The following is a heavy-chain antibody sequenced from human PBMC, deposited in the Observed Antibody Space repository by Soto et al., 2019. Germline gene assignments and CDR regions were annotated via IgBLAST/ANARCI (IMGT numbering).Heavy chain of an antibody. D-gene: IGHD3-22*01. V-gene: IGHV4-59*01. CDR2: IFHSGIT. Sequence: ETLSLTCFISGGSFSNDYWTWIRQSPGKGLEWIGYIFHSGITDYNPSVKSRVTISIDKSRNLFSLNLTSVTAADTAVYYCARDRYFYDSRGYYRTLDSWGQGTLVTVSS. CDR3: ARDRYFYDSRGYYRTLDS. J-gene: IGHJ5*01. CDR1: GGSFSNDY.